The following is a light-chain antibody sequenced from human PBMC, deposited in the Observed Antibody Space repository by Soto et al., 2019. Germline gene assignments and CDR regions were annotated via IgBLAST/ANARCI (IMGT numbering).Light chain of an antibody. CDR2: GAS. Sequence: EIVMTQSPATLSVSPGERATLSCRASQSVSSNLAWYQQKPGQAPRLLIYGASTRATGIPARFSGSGSGTDFTLTISGLEPEDFAVYYCQQYSFLPRTFGQGTKVDIK. CDR3: QQYSFLPRT. CDR1: QSVSSN. V-gene: IGKV3-15*01. J-gene: IGKJ1*01.